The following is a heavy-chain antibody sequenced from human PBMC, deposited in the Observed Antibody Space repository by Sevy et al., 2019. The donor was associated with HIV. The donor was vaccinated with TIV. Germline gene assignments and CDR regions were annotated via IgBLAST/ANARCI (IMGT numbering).Heavy chain of an antibody. CDR1: GGCFSGYY. V-gene: IGHV4-34*01. D-gene: IGHD2-2*01. J-gene: IGHJ3*02. CDR2: INHSGST. CDR3: ARHCGSTSCSHAFDI. Sequence: SETLSLTCAVYGGCFSGYYWSWIRQPPGRGLEWIGEINHSGSTNYNPSLKSRVTISEDTSKNQFYLKLSTVTAADTAVYYCARHCGSTSCSHAFDIWGQGTVVTVSS.